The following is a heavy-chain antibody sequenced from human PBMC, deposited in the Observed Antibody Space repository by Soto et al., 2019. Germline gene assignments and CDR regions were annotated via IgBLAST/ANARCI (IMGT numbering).Heavy chain of an antibody. CDR1: GFTFSDYY. CDR3: ARAGLVRSSSWPPLGY. V-gene: IGHV3-11*01. CDR2: IRSSGSTI. J-gene: IGHJ4*02. D-gene: IGHD6-13*01. Sequence: GGSLRLSCAASGFTFSDYYMSWIRQAPGKGLEWVSYIRSSGSTIYYADSVKGLVTITMDNAKNSLYLQMNRLRAEDTAVYYCARAGLVRSSSWPPLGYWGQGTLVTVSS.